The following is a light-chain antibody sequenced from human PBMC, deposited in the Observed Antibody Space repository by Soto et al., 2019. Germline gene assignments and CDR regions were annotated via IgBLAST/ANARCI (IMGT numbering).Light chain of an antibody. CDR1: NSDVGQTNY. CDR3: SSFAGNNNF. CDR2: EVI. J-gene: IGLJ1*01. Sequence: QSALTQPPSASGSLGQSVTISCTGINSDVGQTNYVSWYQQFPGEAPKLIIYEVIKRPSGVPDRFSASKSGNTASLTVSGLQADDEAHYYCSSFAGNNNFFGTGTKLTVL. V-gene: IGLV2-8*01.